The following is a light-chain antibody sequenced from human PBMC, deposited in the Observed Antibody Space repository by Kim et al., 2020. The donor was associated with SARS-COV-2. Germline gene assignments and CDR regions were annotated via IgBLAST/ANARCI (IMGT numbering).Light chain of an antibody. CDR2: DVT. CDR1: SSNVGTYNY. J-gene: IGLJ3*02. Sequence: PGQSVTISCTGSSSNVGTYNYVSWYQQHPGQNPKVILYDVTQRPSGVPDRFSGSRSGNTASLTISGVQTEDVAEYYCCSYAGGPWVFGGGTQLTVL. CDR3: CSYAGGPWV. V-gene: IGLV2-11*03.